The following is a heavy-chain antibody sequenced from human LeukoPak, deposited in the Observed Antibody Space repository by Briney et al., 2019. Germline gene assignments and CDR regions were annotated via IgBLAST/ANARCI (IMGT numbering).Heavy chain of an antibody. CDR2: ISSSSSYI. CDR1: GFTFSSYS. CDR3: ARGSAAAGTNNWFDP. V-gene: IGHV3-21*01. D-gene: IGHD6-13*01. Sequence: PGGSLRLSCAASGFTFSSYSMNWVRQAPGKGLEWVSSISSSSSYIYYADSVKGRFTISRDNAKNSLYLQMNSLRAEDTAVYYCARGSAAAGTNNWFDPWGQGTLVTVSS. J-gene: IGHJ5*02.